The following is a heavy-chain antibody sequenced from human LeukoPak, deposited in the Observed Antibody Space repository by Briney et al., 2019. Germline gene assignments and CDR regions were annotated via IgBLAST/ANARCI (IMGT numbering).Heavy chain of an antibody. Sequence: GGSLRLSCAASGFTFSSYAMSWVRQSPGKGREWVSTINNIGGGTYYADSVKGLFTISRDTSKNTLYLQMNSLRAEDTAVYYCAKGDSGSYEGALDYWGQGTLVTVFS. CDR3: AKGDSGSYEGALDY. CDR2: INNIGGGT. CDR1: GFTFSSYA. D-gene: IGHD1-26*01. V-gene: IGHV3-23*01. J-gene: IGHJ4*02.